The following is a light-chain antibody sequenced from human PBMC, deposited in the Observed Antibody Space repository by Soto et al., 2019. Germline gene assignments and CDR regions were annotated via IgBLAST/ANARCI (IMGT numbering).Light chain of an antibody. CDR3: AAWDDSLTGFEV. J-gene: IGLJ2*01. V-gene: IGLV1-44*01. CDR1: TSNIGRNT. Sequence: QPVLTQPPSASGTPGQRVTISCSGSTSNIGRNTVSWYQQLPGTAPKLLIYSNNQRPSGVPDRFTGSKSGTSASLAISGLQSEDEADYYCAAWDDSLTGFEVFGGGTKLTVL. CDR2: SNN.